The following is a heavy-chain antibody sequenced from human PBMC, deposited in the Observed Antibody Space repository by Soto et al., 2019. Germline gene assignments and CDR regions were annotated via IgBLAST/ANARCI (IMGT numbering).Heavy chain of an antibody. D-gene: IGHD2-8*02. CDR3: AKGGVVYPYRRYTGFES. Sequence: PGGSLRLSCAASGFTFSSYAMSWVRQAPGKGLEWVSAISGSGGSTYYADSVKGRFTISRDNSKNTLYLQMNSLRAEDTAVYYCAKGGVVYPYRRYTGFESWGQGTLVTVYS. CDR1: GFTFSSYA. J-gene: IGHJ5*01. V-gene: IGHV3-23*01. CDR2: ISGSGGST.